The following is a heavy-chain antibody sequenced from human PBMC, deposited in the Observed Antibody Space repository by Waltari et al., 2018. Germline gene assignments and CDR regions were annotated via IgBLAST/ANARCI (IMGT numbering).Heavy chain of an antibody. CDR2: MAYSGAT. CDR1: GGSITSNRHY. V-gene: IGHV4-39*01. D-gene: IGHD1-1*01. J-gene: IGHJ3*01. CDR3: ATYLGASLGTAAFDV. Sequence: QLQLQESGPGLVKPSETLSLTCSVSGGSITSNRHYWVWILQAPGQGLEWIGTMAYSGATSSSPSRNSRVTISRDTSKNQLSLKLASMTAADTAVYYCATYLGASLGTAAFDVWGQGTMVTVSS.